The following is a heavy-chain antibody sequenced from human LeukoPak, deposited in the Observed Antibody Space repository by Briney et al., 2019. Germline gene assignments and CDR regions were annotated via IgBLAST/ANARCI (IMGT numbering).Heavy chain of an antibody. CDR3: ARGWEQLVFNWFDP. D-gene: IGHD6-6*01. J-gene: IGHJ5*02. V-gene: IGHV4-39*01. CDR1: GGSISSSSYY. CDR2: IYYSGST. Sequence: SATLSLTCTVSGGSISSSSYYWVWIRQPPGKGLEWIGTIYYSGSTYYNPSLTSRVTISVDTSKNQFSLKLSSVTAADTAVYYCARGWEQLVFNWFDPWGQGTLVTVSS.